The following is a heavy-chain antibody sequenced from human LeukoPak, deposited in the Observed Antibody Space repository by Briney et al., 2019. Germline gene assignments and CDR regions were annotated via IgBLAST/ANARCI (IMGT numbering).Heavy chain of an antibody. CDR1: GYTFTSYY. CDR2: INPSGGST. CDR3: AREGTYYDFWSGYFNWFDP. V-gene: IGHV1-46*01. D-gene: IGHD3-3*01. J-gene: IGHJ5*02. Sequence: ASVKVSCKASGYTFTSYYMHWVRQAPGQGLEWMGIINPSGGSTSYAQEFQGRVTMTRDTSTSTVYMELSSLRSEDTAVYYCAREGTYYDFWSGYFNWFDPWGQGTLVTVSS.